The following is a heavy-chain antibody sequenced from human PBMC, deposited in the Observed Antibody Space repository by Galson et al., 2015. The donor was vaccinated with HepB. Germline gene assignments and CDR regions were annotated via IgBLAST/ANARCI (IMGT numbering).Heavy chain of an antibody. CDR2: MNPKSSNT. CDR1: GYSFTSFD. D-gene: IGHD3-3*01. Sequence: SVKVSCKASGYSFTSFDINWLRQATGQGLEWMGWMNPKSSNTGYAQKFQGRVTMTRNTSITTAYMELSGLTSEDTAVYYCGRGDEWYRSAGVPFWGQGTLVTVSS. J-gene: IGHJ1*01. V-gene: IGHV1-8*01. CDR3: GRGDEWYRSAGVPF.